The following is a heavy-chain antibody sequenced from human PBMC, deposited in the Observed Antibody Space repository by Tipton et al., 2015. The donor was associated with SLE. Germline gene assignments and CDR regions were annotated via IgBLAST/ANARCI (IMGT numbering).Heavy chain of an antibody. V-gene: IGHV3-23*01. Sequence: SLRLSCAASGFTFSSYGMSWVRQAPGKGLEWVSAISGSGGSTYYADSVKGRFTISRDNSKNTLYLQMNSLRAEDTAVYYCARRGAEYSSFAEDYWGQGTLVTVSS. CDR3: ARRGAEYSSFAEDY. J-gene: IGHJ4*02. D-gene: IGHD6-6*01. CDR2: ISGSGGST. CDR1: GFTFSSYG.